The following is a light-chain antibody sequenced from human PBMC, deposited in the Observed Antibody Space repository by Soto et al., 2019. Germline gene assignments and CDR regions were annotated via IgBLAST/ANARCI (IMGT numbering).Light chain of an antibody. CDR2: GAS. J-gene: IGKJ1*01. Sequence: IVRTHSPATLSVSPGGIATLSFRAIHSISVTLAWYQQKPGQAPRLLIYGASTRATSFPARFSGSGSGTDFTLTISSLQSEDFAVYYCQQYNNWPWTFGQGTKVDIK. CDR1: HSISVT. CDR3: QQYNNWPWT. V-gene: IGKV3-15*01.